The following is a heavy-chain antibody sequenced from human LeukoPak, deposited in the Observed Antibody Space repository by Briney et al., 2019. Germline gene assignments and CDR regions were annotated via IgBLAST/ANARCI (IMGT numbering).Heavy chain of an antibody. CDR2: IDPNSGGT. J-gene: IGHJ2*01. CDR3: ARGRGTTMVRGVITNYFDL. D-gene: IGHD3-10*01. CDR1: GYTFTAHY. V-gene: IGHV1-2*02. Sequence: ASVKVSCRASGYTFTAHYIHWVRQAPGQGLEWMGWIDPNSGGTNYAQRFRGSVTMTGDTSINTAFMEVRRLRSDDTAIYYCARGRGTTMVRGVITNYFDLWGRGSLVTVSS.